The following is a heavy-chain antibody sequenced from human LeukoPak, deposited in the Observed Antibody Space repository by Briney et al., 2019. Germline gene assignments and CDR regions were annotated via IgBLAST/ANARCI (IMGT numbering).Heavy chain of an antibody. D-gene: IGHD2-2*01. CDR3: ARDGPAYTSRWYDYYYGLDV. CDR1: GDSIGSYF. J-gene: IGHJ6*02. V-gene: IGHV4-59*01. Sequence: SETLSLTCTVSGDSIGSYFWSWIRQSPGKGLEWIGHIYHSGSTNYNPSLKSRVTISVDTSKNQFSLKLTSVTSADTAAYYCARDGPAYTSRWYDYYYGLDVWGPGTTVTVSS. CDR2: IYHSGST.